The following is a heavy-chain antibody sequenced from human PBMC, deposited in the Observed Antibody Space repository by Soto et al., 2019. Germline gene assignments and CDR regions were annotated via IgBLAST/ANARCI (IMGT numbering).Heavy chain of an antibody. Sequence: PSETLSLTCSVSGDSMSEFYWSWIRQSPGKGLEWIGYVHYVGTTKYNPSHKSRVTISVDTSKKQFSLNLRSVTAADTAVYYCTRLNYYDTSGYPYFFDYWGQGAPVT. CDR1: GDSMSEFY. CDR3: TRLNYYDTSGYPYFFDY. J-gene: IGHJ4*02. V-gene: IGHV4-59*12. CDR2: VHYVGTT. D-gene: IGHD3-22*01.